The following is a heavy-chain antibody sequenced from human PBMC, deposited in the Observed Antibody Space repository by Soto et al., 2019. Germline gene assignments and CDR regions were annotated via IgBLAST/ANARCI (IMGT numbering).Heavy chain of an antibody. CDR2: IIPIFGTA. CDR1: GGTFSSYA. D-gene: IGHD3-10*01. V-gene: IGHV1-69*01. CDR3: YYGSGSYHY. J-gene: IGHJ4*02. Sequence: SVKGSCNASGGTFSSYAIRWVRQAPGQGLEWMGGIIPIFGTANYAQKFQGRVTITADESTSTAYMELSSPRSEDTAVYYCYYGSGSYHYWGQGTRVTVSS.